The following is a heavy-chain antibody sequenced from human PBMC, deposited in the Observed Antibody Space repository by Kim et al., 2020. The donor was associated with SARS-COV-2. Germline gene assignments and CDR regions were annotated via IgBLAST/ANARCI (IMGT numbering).Heavy chain of an antibody. V-gene: IGHV3-33*01. CDR1: GFSFSTFG. CDR3: ARAGADWGVDY. Sequence: GGSLRLSCAASGFSFSTFGMHWVRPAPGKGLEWVAVIWYDGNNKYYADSVKGRFTISRDKSKNTLYLQMNSLRAEDTAVYYCARAGADWGVDYWGQGTLV. J-gene: IGHJ4*02. D-gene: IGHD3-9*01. CDR2: IWYDGNNK.